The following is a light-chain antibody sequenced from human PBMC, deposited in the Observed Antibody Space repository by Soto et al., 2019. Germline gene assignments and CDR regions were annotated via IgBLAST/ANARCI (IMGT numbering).Light chain of an antibody. CDR1: SSNIGAHYD. CDR2: GSY. Sequence: QSALTQPPSVSGAPGQRVTITCTGGSSNIGAHYDVHWYQQVPGRAPKLLIYGSYHRSSGVPARFSGSKSGTSASLAITGLQAEDEADYFCQSYDSSLSGPVVFGGGTKVTVL. V-gene: IGLV1-40*01. CDR3: QSYDSSLSGPVV. J-gene: IGLJ2*01.